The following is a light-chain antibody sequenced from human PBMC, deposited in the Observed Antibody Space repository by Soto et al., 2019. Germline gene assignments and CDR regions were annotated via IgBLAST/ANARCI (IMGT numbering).Light chain of an antibody. CDR1: NIGSKS. J-gene: IGLJ2*01. CDR3: QVWDSSSDHVV. Sequence: SYELNQPPSVSVAPGQTARITCGGNNIGSKSVHWHQQKPGQAPVVVIYYDNDRPSGIPERYSGSHSGNTASLTISRVEAGDEADYYCQVWDSSSDHVVFGGGTKLTVL. V-gene: IGLV3-21*04. CDR2: YDN.